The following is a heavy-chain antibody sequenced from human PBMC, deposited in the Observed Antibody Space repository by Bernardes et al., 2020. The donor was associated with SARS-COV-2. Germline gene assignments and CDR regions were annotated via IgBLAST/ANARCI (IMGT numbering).Heavy chain of an antibody. CDR3: ARTARSVGTMIAWFDP. J-gene: IGHJ5*02. CDR1: GYTFTSYG. D-gene: IGHD3-22*01. Sequence: ASVKVSCKASGYTFTSYGISWVRQAPGQGLEWMGWISAYNGTTNYAQKLQGRVTMTADTSTSTAYMELRSLRSDDTAVYYCARTARSVGTMIAWFDPWGQGTLVTVSS. CDR2: ISAYNGTT. V-gene: IGHV1-18*01.